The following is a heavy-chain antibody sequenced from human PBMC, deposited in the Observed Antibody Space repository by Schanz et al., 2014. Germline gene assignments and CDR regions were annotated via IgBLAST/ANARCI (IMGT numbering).Heavy chain of an antibody. V-gene: IGHV3-23*01. CDR1: GFTVNNYA. D-gene: IGHD6-19*01. Sequence: EVQQLESGGRLVQPGGSLRLSCTVSGFTVNNYAMNWVRQAPGRGLEWVSGITRQGTTYYGDFVRGRFSISRDLSSNTLYLQMNSLRADDSAIYYCAKDHPSSGWPAFDVWRQGTQVTVSS. CDR2: ITRQGTT. J-gene: IGHJ4*02. CDR3: AKDHPSSGWPAFDV.